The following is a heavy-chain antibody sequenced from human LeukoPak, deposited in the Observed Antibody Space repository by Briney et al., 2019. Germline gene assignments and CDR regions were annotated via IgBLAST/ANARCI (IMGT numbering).Heavy chain of an antibody. V-gene: IGHV3-23*01. D-gene: IGHD4-11*01. J-gene: IGHJ4*02. CDR3: AKGLTPTRFYFDS. Sequence: GGSLRLSCAASGFTFSSYAMSWVRQAPGKGREGVSGITGGGGSTYYADSVTGRFSISRDNTKNTLFLQMDSLRAEDTAEYYCAKGLTPTRFYFDSWGQGTLVTVSS. CDR2: ITGGGGST. CDR1: GFTFSSYA.